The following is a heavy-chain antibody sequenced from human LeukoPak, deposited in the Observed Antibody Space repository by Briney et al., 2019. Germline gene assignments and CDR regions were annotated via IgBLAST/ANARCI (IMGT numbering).Heavy chain of an antibody. Sequence: PSETLSLTCTVSGGSLSSYYWSWLRQPPGRGLEWMGYIYYSGSTNYNPSLKSRVTISVDTSKNQFSLKLSSVTAADTAVYYCARQKAPYAFDIWGQGTMVTVSS. CDR1: GGSLSSYY. CDR3: ARQKAPYAFDI. CDR2: IYYSGST. V-gene: IGHV4-59*08. J-gene: IGHJ3*02.